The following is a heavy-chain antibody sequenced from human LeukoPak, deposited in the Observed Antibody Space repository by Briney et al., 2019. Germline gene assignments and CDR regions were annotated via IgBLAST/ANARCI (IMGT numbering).Heavy chain of an antibody. Sequence: PSETLSLTCAVYGGSFSGYYWSWIRQPPGKGLEWIGEINHSGSTNYNPSLKSRVTISVDTSKNQFSLKLSSVTAADTAVYYCARVVEYYSGSYADYWGQGTLVTVSS. CDR1: GGSFSGYY. J-gene: IGHJ4*02. CDR2: INHSGST. D-gene: IGHD1-26*01. V-gene: IGHV4-34*01. CDR3: ARVVEYYSGSYADY.